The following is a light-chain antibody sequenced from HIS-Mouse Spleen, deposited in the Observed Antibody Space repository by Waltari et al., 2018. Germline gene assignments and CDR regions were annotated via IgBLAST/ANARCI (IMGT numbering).Light chain of an antibody. J-gene: IGLJ2*01. Sequence: SYELTQPPSVSVSPGQTASITCSGDKLGDKYACWYPQKPGQSPVLVIYQDSKRPSGSPERFSGANSGNTATLTISGTQAMDEADYYCQAWDSSTVVFGGGTKLTVL. CDR3: QAWDSSTVV. V-gene: IGLV3-1*01. CDR1: KLGDKY. CDR2: QDS.